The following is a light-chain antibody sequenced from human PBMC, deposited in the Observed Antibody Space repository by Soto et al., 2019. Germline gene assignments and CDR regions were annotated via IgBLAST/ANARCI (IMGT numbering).Light chain of an antibody. J-gene: IGKJ1*01. CDR1: QSVTSSY. CDR2: DAS. V-gene: IGKV3-20*01. CDR3: QQYGSSPRT. Sequence: EIVLRQSPGTLSLSPGERATLSCRASQSVTSSYFAWYHQKPGQAPRLLIYDASNRATGIPDRFSGSGSGTDFTLTIRRLEPEDFAVYYRQQYGSSPRTFGQGTKVDIK.